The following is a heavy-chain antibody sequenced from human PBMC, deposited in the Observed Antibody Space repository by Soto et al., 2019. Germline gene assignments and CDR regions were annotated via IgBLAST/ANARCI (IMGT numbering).Heavy chain of an antibody. D-gene: IGHD4-17*01. V-gene: IGHV1-69*13. CDR3: ARSCTSTVGDAFDI. J-gene: IGHJ3*02. CDR2: IIPIFGTA. CDR1: GGTFSSYA. Sequence: ASVKVSCKASGGTFSSYAISWVRQAPGQGLEWMGGIIPIFGTANYAQKFHGRVTITADESTSTAYMELSSLRSEDTAVYYCARSCTSTVGDAFDIWGQGTMVTVSS.